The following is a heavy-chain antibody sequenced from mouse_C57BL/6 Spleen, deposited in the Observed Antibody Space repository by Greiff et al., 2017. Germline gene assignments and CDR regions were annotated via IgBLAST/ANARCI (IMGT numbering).Heavy chain of an antibody. Sequence: VQLKESGPELVKPGASVKISCKASGYSFTDYNMNWVKQSNGKSLEWIGVINPNYGTTSYNQKFKGKATLTVEQSSSTAYMQHNSLTSEDSAVYYCARDYSNLDAMDYWGQGTSVTVSS. D-gene: IGHD2-5*01. CDR1: GYSFTDYN. CDR2: INPNYGTT. J-gene: IGHJ4*01. V-gene: IGHV1-39*01. CDR3: ARDYSNLDAMDY.